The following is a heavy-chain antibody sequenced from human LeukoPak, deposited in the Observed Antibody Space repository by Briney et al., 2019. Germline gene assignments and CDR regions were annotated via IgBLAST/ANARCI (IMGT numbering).Heavy chain of an antibody. J-gene: IGHJ3*01. D-gene: IGHD4-17*01. CDR3: ATSDGDYLQIRGNAFDL. V-gene: IGHV1-24*01. Sequence: ASEKVSCKISGQTLNEVSMHWMRQAPGKGLEWMGGFDPEDFKTIYAHKFQGRVTMTEDTSTDTAYMELRSLRSEDTALYYCATSDGDYLQIRGNAFDLWGQGTMVTVSS. CDR1: GQTLNEVS. CDR2: FDPEDFKT.